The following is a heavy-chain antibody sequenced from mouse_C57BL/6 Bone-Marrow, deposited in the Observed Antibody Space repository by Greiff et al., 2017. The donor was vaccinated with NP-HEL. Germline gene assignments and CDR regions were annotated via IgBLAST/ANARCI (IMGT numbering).Heavy chain of an antibody. J-gene: IGHJ2*01. Sequence: QVQLQQSGAELVRPGASVTLSCKASGYTFTDYEMHWVKQTPVHGLEWIGAIDPETGGTAYNQKFKGKAILTADKSSSTAYMELRSLTSEDSAVYYCTRILGIGYDYGFFDYWGQGTTLTVSS. D-gene: IGHD2-4*01. CDR3: TRILGIGYDYGFFDY. CDR2: IDPETGGT. V-gene: IGHV1-15*01. CDR1: GYTFTDYE.